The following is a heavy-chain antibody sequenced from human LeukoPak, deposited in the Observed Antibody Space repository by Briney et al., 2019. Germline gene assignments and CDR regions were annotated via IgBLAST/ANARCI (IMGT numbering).Heavy chain of an antibody. Sequence: SETLSLTCTVSGGSISSYYWSWIRQPPGKGLEWIGYIYYSGSTNYNPSLKSRVTISVDTSKNQFSLKLSSVTAADTAAYYCARAVMFDAFDIWGQGTMVTVSS. CDR1: GGSISSYY. J-gene: IGHJ3*02. V-gene: IGHV4-59*01. CDR2: IYYSGST. D-gene: IGHD2-8*01. CDR3: ARAVMFDAFDI.